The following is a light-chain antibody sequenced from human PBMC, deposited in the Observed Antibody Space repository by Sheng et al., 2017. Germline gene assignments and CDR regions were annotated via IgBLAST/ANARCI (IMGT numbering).Light chain of an antibody. J-gene: IGLJ2*01. CDR1: KLGDEN. CDR3: QAWDSSTVV. Sequence: SYDLTQPPSVSVSPGQTASITCSGDKLGDENACWYQRKPGQSPVLVIYQGNKRPSGIPARFSGSKSGNTATLIIRGTQAVDEADYYCQAWDSSTVVFGGRTKLTVL. CDR2: QGN. V-gene: IGLV3-1*01.